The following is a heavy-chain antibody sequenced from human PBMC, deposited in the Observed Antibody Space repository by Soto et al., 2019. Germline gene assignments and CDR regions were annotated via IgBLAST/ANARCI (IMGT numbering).Heavy chain of an antibody. Sequence: GGSLRLSCAASGFTFSSYDMHWVRQATGKGLEWVSAIGTAGDTYYPGSVKGRFTISRENAKNSLYLQMNSLSAGDTAVYYCARVPSGSNYQYYFDYWGQGTLVTVSS. CDR1: GFTFSSYD. V-gene: IGHV3-13*04. D-gene: IGHD5-12*01. J-gene: IGHJ4*02. CDR2: IGTAGDT. CDR3: ARVPSGSNYQYYFDY.